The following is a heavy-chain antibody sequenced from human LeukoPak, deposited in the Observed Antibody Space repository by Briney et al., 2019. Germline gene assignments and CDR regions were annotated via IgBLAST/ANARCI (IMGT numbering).Heavy chain of an antibody. V-gene: IGHV3-23*01. D-gene: IGHD3-3*01. CDR1: GFTFYKSA. CDR3: ARREAEESGPIDY. CDR2: ISGRGDFT. J-gene: IGHJ4*02. Sequence: PGGSLRLSCAASGFTFYKSAMTWVRQAPGTGLEWVSAISGRGDFTYYADSVKGRFTISRDNSKNMLYLQMTSLKADDTAVYYCARREAEESGPIDYWGQGTLVTVPS.